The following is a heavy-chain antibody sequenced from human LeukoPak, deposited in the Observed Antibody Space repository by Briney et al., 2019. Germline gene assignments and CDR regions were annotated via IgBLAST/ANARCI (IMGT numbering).Heavy chain of an antibody. D-gene: IGHD6-19*01. J-gene: IGHJ4*02. CDR1: RFTFGSYA. CDR3: AKSGYSSGWPYYFDF. V-gene: IGHV3-23*01. Sequence: GGSLRLSCAASRFTFGSYAMSWVRQAPGKGLEWVSGISGSGGSTYYADSVKGRFTISRDKSKNTLYLQMNSLRAEDTAVYYCAKSGYSSGWPYYFDFWGQGTLVTVSS. CDR2: ISGSGGST.